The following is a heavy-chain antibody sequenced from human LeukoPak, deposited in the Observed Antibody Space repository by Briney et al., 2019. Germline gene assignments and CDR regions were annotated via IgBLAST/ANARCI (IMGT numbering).Heavy chain of an antibody. V-gene: IGHV4-4*02. CDR1: GGSISSSNW. CDR3: ARMPDYYGSSPDY. D-gene: IGHD3-10*01. CDR2: IYHSGST. J-gene: IGHJ4*02. Sequence: PSETRSLTCAVSGGSISSSNWWSWVRQPPGKGLEWIGEIYHSGSTNYNPSLKSRVTISVDKSKNQFSLKLSSVTAADTAVYYCARMPDYYGSSPDYWGQGTLVTVSS.